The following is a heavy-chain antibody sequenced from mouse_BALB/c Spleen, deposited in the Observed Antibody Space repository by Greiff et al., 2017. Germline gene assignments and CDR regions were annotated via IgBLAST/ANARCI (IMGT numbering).Heavy chain of an antibody. Sequence: VHVKQSGAELVRSGASVKLSCTASGFNIKDYYMHWVKQRPEQGLEWIGWIDPENGDTEYAPKFQGKATMTADTSSNTAYLQLSSLTSEDSAVYYCTSYIYYDSFDYWGQGTTLTVSS. V-gene: IGHV14-4*02. J-gene: IGHJ2*01. CDR3: TSYIYYDSFDY. D-gene: IGHD2-4*01. CDR1: GFNIKDYY. CDR2: IDPENGDT.